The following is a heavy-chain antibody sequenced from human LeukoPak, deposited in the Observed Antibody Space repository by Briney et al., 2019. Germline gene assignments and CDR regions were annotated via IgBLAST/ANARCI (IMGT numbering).Heavy chain of an antibody. CDR1: GYTFTNYG. D-gene: IGHD2-15*01. Sequence: ASVKVSCRASGYTFTNYGITWVRRAPGQGLEWMGWISGYNGNTNYAQKLQGRVTMTTETSTSTAYMELRSLRSDDTAIYYCARTCSGASCYVIYWGQGTLLTVSS. J-gene: IGHJ4*02. V-gene: IGHV1-18*01. CDR3: ARTCSGASCYVIY. CDR2: ISGYNGNT.